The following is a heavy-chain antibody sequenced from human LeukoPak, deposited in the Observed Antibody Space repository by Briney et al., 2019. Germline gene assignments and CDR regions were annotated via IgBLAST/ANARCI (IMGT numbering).Heavy chain of an antibody. CDR3: AKGPGDYYYYYYMDV. Sequence: GGSLRLSCAASGFTFSSYAMSWVRQAPGKGLEWVSAISGSGGSTYYADSVKGRFTISRDNSKNTLYLQMNSLRAEDTAVYYCAKGPGDYYYYYYMDVWGKGTTVTVSS. V-gene: IGHV3-23*01. CDR2: ISGSGGST. J-gene: IGHJ6*03. CDR1: GFTFSSYA.